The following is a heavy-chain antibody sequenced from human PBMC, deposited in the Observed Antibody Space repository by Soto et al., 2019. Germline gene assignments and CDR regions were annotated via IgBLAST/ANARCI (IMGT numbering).Heavy chain of an antibody. Sequence: SETLSLTCTVSGGSISSGGYYWSWIRQHPGKGLEWIGYIYYSGSTYNNPSLKSRVTISVDTSKNQFSLKLSSVTAADTAVYYCARYPRGYITMGHTGFDYWGQGTLVTVSS. CDR1: GGSISSGGYY. CDR3: ARYPRGYITMGHTGFDY. D-gene: IGHD3-10*01. CDR2: IYYSGST. J-gene: IGHJ4*02. V-gene: IGHV4-31*03.